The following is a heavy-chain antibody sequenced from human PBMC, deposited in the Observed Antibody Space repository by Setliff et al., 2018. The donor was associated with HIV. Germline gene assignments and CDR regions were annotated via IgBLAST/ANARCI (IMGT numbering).Heavy chain of an antibody. D-gene: IGHD2-15*01. J-gene: IGHJ6*02. CDR2: VHPGNSET. Sequence: GESLKISCKASGYSFTNFWIGWVRQMPGEGPEWMGIVHPGNSETRYSLPFEGQVTISAARSITTAFLQWSSLKASDTAIDYCATLQPDSVDVWGQGTTVTVSS. V-gene: IGHV5-51*01. CDR1: GYSFTNFW. CDR3: ATLQPDSVDV.